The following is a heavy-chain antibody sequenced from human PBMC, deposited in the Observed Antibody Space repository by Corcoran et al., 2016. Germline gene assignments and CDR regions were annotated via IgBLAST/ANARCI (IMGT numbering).Heavy chain of an antibody. CDR3: AKAGVDYGDYYDGMDV. CDR1: GFTFSSYG. J-gene: IGHJ6*02. Sequence: QVQLVESGGGVVQPGRSLRLSCAASGFTFSSYGMHWVRQAPGKGLEWVAVISYDGSNKYYADSVKGRFTISRDNSKNTLYRQMNSLRADDTAVYYCAKAGVDYGDYYDGMDVWGQGTTVTVSS. CDR2: ISYDGSNK. V-gene: IGHV3-30*18. D-gene: IGHD4-17*01.